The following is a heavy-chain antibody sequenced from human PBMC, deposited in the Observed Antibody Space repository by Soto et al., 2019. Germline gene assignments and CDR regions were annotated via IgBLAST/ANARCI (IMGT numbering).Heavy chain of an antibody. CDR1: GVTFSSHA. CDR2: MSTRGGGT. Sequence: EVQLLDSGGGLVQPGGSLILACAVCGVTFSSHAMSWVRHAPGKGLEWVSIMSTRGGGTFYADPVKDRFTISSDSSKNPLFLQMNSLRAEDTAVYYCATRPRRVTTLGGFDYWGQGTLVTVSS. J-gene: IGHJ4*02. D-gene: IGHD2-21*02. V-gene: IGHV3-23*01. CDR3: ATRPRRVTTLGGFDY.